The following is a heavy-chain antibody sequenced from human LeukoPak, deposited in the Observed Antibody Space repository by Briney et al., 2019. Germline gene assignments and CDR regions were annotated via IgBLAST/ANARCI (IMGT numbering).Heavy chain of an antibody. CDR2: INPNSGGT. Sequence: ASVKVSCKASGYTFTGYYMHWVRQAPGQGLEWMGWINPNSGGTNYAQKFQGWVTMTRDTSISTAHIELSRLRSDDTAVYYCARARRGYEHAFDIWGQGTMVTVSS. D-gene: IGHD5-12*01. CDR3: ARARRGYEHAFDI. CDR1: GYTFTGYY. J-gene: IGHJ3*02. V-gene: IGHV1-2*04.